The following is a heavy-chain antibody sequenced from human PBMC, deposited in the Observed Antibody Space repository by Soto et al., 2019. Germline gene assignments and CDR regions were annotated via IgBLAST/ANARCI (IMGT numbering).Heavy chain of an antibody. Sequence: QVPLVQSGAEVKKPGASVKVSCKASGYTFTSYGISWVRQAPGQGLEWMGWISAYNGNTNYAQKLQGRVTMTTDTSTSTAYMELRSLRSDDTAVYYCARAYYYDSGGYPRGWFDPWGQGTLVTVSS. V-gene: IGHV1-18*01. D-gene: IGHD3-22*01. CDR2: ISAYNGNT. CDR3: ARAYYYDSGGYPRGWFDP. J-gene: IGHJ5*02. CDR1: GYTFTSYG.